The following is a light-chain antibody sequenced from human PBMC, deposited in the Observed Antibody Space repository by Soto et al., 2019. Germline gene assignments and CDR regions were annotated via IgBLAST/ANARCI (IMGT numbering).Light chain of an antibody. V-gene: IGKV3-20*01. CDR2: GAS. J-gene: IGKJ2*01. Sequence: ELVLTQSPGTLSLSPGERATLSCRASQSVSSSYLAWYQQKPGQAPRLLICGASSRATGIPDRFSGSGSGTDFTLTISRLEPEDFAVYYCQQYGSSPYTFGQGTKIEIK. CDR3: QQYGSSPYT. CDR1: QSVSSSY.